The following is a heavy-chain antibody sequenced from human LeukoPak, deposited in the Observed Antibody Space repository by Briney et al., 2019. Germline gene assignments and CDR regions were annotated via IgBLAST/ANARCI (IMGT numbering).Heavy chain of an antibody. V-gene: IGHV3-30*18. CDR1: GFTFSSYG. CDR3: AKAPGRSYLDY. CDR2: ISYDGSNK. D-gene: IGHD3-16*02. J-gene: IGHJ4*02. Sequence: GGSPRLSCAASGFTFSSYGMHWVRRAPGKGLEWVAVISYDGSNKYYADSVKGRFTISRDNSKNTLYLQMNSLRAEDTAVYYCAKAPGRSYLDYWGQGTLVTVSS.